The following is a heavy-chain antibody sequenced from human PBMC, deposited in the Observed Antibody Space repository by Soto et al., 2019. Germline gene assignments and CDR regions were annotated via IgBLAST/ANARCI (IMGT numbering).Heavy chain of an antibody. CDR3: ARDMNYYGSGSSYYGMDV. CDR1: GGSISSGGYY. V-gene: IGHV4-31*03. J-gene: IGHJ6*02. Sequence: PSETLSLTCTVSGGSISSGGYYWNWIRQLPGKGLEWIGYIYYSGSTYYNPSLKSRLTISVDTSKNQFSLKLSSVTAADTAVYYCARDMNYYGSGSSYYGMDVWGRGTTVTVSS. CDR2: IYYSGST. D-gene: IGHD3-10*01.